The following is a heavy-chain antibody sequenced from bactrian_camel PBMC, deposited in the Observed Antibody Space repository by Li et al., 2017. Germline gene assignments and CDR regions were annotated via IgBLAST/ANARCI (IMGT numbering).Heavy chain of an antibody. CDR1: GYNSNTNC. J-gene: IGHJ4*01. CDR3: AATMYGCSWVRSDFTY. Sequence: HVQLVESGGGSVQAGGSLRLSCAVSGYNSNTNCLGWVRQVPEKGREGVAAIANDGRTSYADSVKGRFTISGDNAKNTLYLQMTSLKPEDTAMYYCAATMYGCSWVRSDFTYWGQGTQVTVS. V-gene: IGHV3S53*01. D-gene: IGHD6*01. CDR2: IANDGRT.